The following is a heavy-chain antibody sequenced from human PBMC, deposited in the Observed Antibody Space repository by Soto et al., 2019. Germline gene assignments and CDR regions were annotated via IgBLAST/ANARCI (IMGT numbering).Heavy chain of an antibody. CDR1: GFTVSRND. CDR2: IYSGGTT. CDR3: ARGEGITFGRFDY. V-gene: IGHV3-66*01. D-gene: IGHD3-16*01. Sequence: GGSLRLSCAASGFTVSRNDMNWVRQAPGKGLEWVSLIYSGGTTYYADSVKGRFTISRDNSKNTLYLQMNSLRAEDTAVYYCARGEGITFGRFDYWGQGTLVTVPS. J-gene: IGHJ4*02.